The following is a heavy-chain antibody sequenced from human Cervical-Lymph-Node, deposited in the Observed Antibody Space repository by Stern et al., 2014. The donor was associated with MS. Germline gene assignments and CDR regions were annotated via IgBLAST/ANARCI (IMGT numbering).Heavy chain of an antibody. CDR1: GGSMKSRSYY. CDR3: ARSQDIVVVSAATVEGYYYFGMDV. CDR2: VYYDGST. J-gene: IGHJ6*02. Sequence: QVQLVESGPGLVKPSGTLSLTCTISGGSMKSRSYYWVWIRQPPGKGLEWIGSVYYDGSTYYNPSLTSRVTISEDTSQNQFSLQLISATAADTAVYYCARSQDIVVVSAATVEGYYYFGMDVWGQGTTVTVSS. V-gene: IGHV4-39*01. D-gene: IGHD2-2*01.